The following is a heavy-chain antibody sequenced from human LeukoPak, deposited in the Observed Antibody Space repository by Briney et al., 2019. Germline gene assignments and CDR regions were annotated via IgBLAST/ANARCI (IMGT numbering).Heavy chain of an antibody. CDR2: IYHSGST. Sequence: SETLSLTCTVSGYSISSGYYWGWIRQPPGKGLEWIGSIYHSGSTYYNPSLKSRVTTLVDTSKNQFSLKLSPVTAADTAVYYCARVAFGGGFFEPENYYYMDVWGKGTTVTVSS. D-gene: IGHD3-16*01. CDR1: GYSISSGYY. CDR3: ARVAFGGGFFEPENYYYMDV. J-gene: IGHJ6*03. V-gene: IGHV4-38-2*02.